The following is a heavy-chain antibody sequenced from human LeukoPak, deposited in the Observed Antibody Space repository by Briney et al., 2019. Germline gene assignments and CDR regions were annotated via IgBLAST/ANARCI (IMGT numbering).Heavy chain of an antibody. CDR1: GGTFSSYA. CDR3: ARVEYSGSAYYYYMDV. Sequence: ASVKVSCKASGGTFSSYAISWVRQAPGQGLEWMGGIIPIFGTANYAQKFQGRVTITADESTSTAYMELSSLRSEDTAVYYCARVEYSGSAYYYYMDVWGKGTTVTVSS. V-gene: IGHV1-69*13. CDR2: IIPIFGTA. D-gene: IGHD1-26*01. J-gene: IGHJ6*03.